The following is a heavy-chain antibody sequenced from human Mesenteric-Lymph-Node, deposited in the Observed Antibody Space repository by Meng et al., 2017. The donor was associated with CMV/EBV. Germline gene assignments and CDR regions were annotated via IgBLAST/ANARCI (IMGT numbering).Heavy chain of an antibody. CDR1: GFTFSSYA. CDR2: ISAVGGST. Sequence: LSLTCAASGFTFSSYAMNWVRQAPGKGPEWVSGISAVGGSTFHADSVRGRFTISRDNAKNSLYLQMNSLRAEDTAVYYCARVRCSSTSCYTDYYYYGMDVWGQGTTVTVSS. V-gene: IGHV3-23*01. D-gene: IGHD2-2*02. CDR3: ARVRCSSTSCYTDYYYYGMDV. J-gene: IGHJ6*02.